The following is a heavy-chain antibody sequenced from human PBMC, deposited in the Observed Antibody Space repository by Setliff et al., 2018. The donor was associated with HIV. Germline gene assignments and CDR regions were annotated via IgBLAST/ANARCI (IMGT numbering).Heavy chain of an antibody. V-gene: IGHV1-46*01. CDR2: INPKNRST. Sequence: ASVKVSCKASGYTFTTYHMHWLRQAPGQGLEWMGIINPKNRSTTYAQRFQDRVTMTCDTSTNTFYMELSSLKSEDTAVYYCTRNLYYYASGIHFGVYWGQGTPVTVSS. CDR3: TRNLYYYASGIHFGVY. J-gene: IGHJ4*02. D-gene: IGHD3-10*01. CDR1: GYTFTTYH.